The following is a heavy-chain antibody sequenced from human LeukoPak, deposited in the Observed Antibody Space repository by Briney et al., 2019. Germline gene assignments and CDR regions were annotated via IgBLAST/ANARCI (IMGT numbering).Heavy chain of an antibody. D-gene: IGHD3-16*01. V-gene: IGHV3-7*01. CDR2: IKHDGSEE. Sequence: GGSLRLSCAASGITFSSLWMSWFRQAPGKGLEWVADIKHDGSEEHYVASVKGRFTISRDNAKLYLQMNSLRAEDAAVYYCARGRKTYYHYDYWGQGTLVTVSS. CDR3: ARGRKTYYHYDY. J-gene: IGHJ4*02. CDR1: GITFSSLW.